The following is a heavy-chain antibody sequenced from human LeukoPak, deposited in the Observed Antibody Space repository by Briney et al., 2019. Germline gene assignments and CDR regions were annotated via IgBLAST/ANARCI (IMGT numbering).Heavy chain of an antibody. CDR1: GYTFISYG. Sequence: ASVKVSYKASGYTFISYGISWVRQAPGQGLEWMGWISGYNGNTKYAQNVQGRVTMTKDTSTSTAYMELTSLRSDDTAVYYCARDYDVIPAAGNGMDVWGQGNTVAVSS. J-gene: IGHJ6*02. CDR3: ARDYDVIPAAGNGMDV. D-gene: IGHD2-2*01. CDR2: ISGYNGNT. V-gene: IGHV1-18*01.